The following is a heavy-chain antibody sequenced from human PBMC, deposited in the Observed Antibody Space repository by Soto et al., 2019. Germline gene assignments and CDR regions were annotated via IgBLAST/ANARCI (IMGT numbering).Heavy chain of an antibody. CDR3: ARAADSSSSLGAALPYGFDY. CDR2: IYYSGSS. Sequence: RQRPGTGLEWIGYIYYSGSSYYTPSRRSRVMILADTSKNQFTLRLSSVTAADTAVYYCARAADSSSSLGAALPYGFDYSGQGALVSVSS. V-gene: IGHV4-31*02. J-gene: IGHJ4*02. D-gene: IGHD3-3*01.